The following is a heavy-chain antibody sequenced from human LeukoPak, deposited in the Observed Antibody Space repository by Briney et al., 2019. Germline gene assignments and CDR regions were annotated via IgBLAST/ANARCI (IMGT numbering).Heavy chain of an antibody. CDR3: AKTPYTIFGVVPQSPWFDP. V-gene: IGHV3-7*02. D-gene: IGHD3-3*01. Sequence: GGSLRLSCAASGFTFSNYWMNWVRQAPGKGLEWVANMKQDGSAKYYVDSVKGRFTISRDNAKNSLYLQMNSLGAEDTAVYYCAKTPYTIFGVVPQSPWFDPWGQGTLVTVSS. J-gene: IGHJ5*02. CDR2: MKQDGSAK. CDR1: GFTFSNYW.